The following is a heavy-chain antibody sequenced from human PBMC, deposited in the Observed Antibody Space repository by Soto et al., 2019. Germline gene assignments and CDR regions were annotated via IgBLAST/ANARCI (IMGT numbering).Heavy chain of an antibody. J-gene: IGHJ6*02. V-gene: IGHV3-48*03. CDR2: ISPNGTTI. CDR3: LRDSAYAMRAGHSYDYGMDV. Sequence: PGGSLRLSCATSGFTFSSYEMNWVRQAPGKGLEWISYISPNGTTIYYSDSVKGRFTISRDNAKSSLNLQMNSLRAEDTAVYYYLRDSAYAMRAGHSYDYGMDVWGHGTTVTVSS. CDR1: GFTFSSYE. D-gene: IGHD2-8*01.